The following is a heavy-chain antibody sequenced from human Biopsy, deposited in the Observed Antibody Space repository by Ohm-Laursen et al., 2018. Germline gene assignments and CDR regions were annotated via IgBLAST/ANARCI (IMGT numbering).Heavy chain of an antibody. CDR3: ARAYPPPGRRLVAVAGDFDY. CDR2: ISSGSSPI. J-gene: IGHJ4*02. D-gene: IGHD2-15*01. CDR1: GFTFSSYS. V-gene: IGHV3-48*01. Sequence: SLRLSCAASGFTFSSYSMNWVRQAPGKGLEWVSFISSGSSPIYYADSVKGRFTISRDDAKNSLYLQVNSLRAEDTAVYYCARAYPPPGRRLVAVAGDFDYWGQGTLVTVSS.